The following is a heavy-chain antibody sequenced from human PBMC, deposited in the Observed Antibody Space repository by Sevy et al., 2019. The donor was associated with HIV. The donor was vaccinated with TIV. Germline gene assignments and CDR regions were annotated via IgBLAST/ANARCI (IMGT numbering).Heavy chain of an antibody. Sequence: GGSLRLSCAASGFTFSNHGMHWVRQAPGKGLEWVAFIRYDGSNEYYGDSVKGRFTTSRDNSKNTLYLQMNSLSPEDTALYYCAKDRKVLLVVYAIPFDVFDIWGQGTMVTVSS. CDR2: IRYDGSNE. CDR1: GFTFSNHG. J-gene: IGHJ3*02. D-gene: IGHD2-8*02. V-gene: IGHV3-30*02. CDR3: AKDRKVLLVVYAIPFDVFDI.